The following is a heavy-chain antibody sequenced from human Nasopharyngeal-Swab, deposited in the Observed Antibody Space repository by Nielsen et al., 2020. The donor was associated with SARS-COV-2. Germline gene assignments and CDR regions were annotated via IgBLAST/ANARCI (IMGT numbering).Heavy chain of an antibody. J-gene: IGHJ4*02. V-gene: IGHV3-30*03. D-gene: IGHD4-17*01. Sequence: GGSLRLSCAASGFTFSSYAMHWVRQAPGKGLEWVAFIAHDASNEYYGDSVKGRFSISRDSFKNTLYLQMDSLRGEDTAVYYCARDAPAHYGAFYWGRGTLVTVSS. CDR3: ARDAPAHYGAFY. CDR2: IAHDASNE. CDR1: GFTFSSYA.